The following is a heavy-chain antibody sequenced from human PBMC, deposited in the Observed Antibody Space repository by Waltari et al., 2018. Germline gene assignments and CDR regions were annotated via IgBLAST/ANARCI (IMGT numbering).Heavy chain of an antibody. J-gene: IGHJ2*01. CDR1: GGSISSYY. Sequence: QVQLQESGPGLVKPSETLSLTCPVSGGSISSYYWSWIRQPAGKGLEWIGRIYTSGSTNYNPSLKSRVTMSVDTSKNQFSLKLSSVTAADTAVYYCARVCSSTSCHYGWWYFDLWGRGTLVTVSS. CDR2: IYTSGST. D-gene: IGHD2-2*01. V-gene: IGHV4-4*07. CDR3: ARVCSSTSCHYGWWYFDL.